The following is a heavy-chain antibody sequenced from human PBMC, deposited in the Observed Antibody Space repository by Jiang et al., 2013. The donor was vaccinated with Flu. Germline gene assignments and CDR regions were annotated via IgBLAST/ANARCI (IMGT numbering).Heavy chain of an antibody. J-gene: IGHJ3*02. CDR1: GYSFTSYW. CDR2: IYPGDSDT. D-gene: IGHD3-16*02. CDR3: ARHNAVHDYVWGSYRAQNDAFDI. Sequence: GAEVKKPGESLKISCKGSGYSFTSYWIGWVRQMPGKGLEWMGIIYPGDSDTRYSPSFQGQVTISADKSISTAYLQWSSLKASDTAMYYCARHNAVHDYVWGSYRAQNDAFDIWGQGTMVTVSS. V-gene: IGHV5-51*01.